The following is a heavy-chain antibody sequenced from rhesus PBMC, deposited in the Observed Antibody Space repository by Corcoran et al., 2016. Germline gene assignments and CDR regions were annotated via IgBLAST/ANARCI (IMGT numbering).Heavy chain of an antibody. D-gene: IGHD3-3*01. V-gene: IGHV4-122*02. CDR2: ITYSGST. CDR1: GASISSGYSY. CDR3: ASGNFWSGYYWDY. J-gene: IGHJ4*01. Sequence: QVQLQESGPGLVKPSETLPLTCAVSGASISSGYSYWSWIRQPPGKGLEWIGYITYSGSTSFNPSLKSRVTISRDTSKNQFSLKLSSVTAADTAVYYCASGNFWSGYYWDYWGQGVLVTVSS.